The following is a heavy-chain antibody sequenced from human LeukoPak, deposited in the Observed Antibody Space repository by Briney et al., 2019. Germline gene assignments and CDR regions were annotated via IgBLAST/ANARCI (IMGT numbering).Heavy chain of an antibody. CDR3: ARRGGSSSRRSPIDY. Sequence: GSLSPSRTVSLFTSSAVWMTTGRQAPGQRPECVAEIEHDGSQRYYVDSVRGRFIISRDNAKNSLFLQMNGLRAEDTAVYYCARRGGSSSRRSPIDYWGQGTLVTVSS. D-gene: IGHD6-6*01. V-gene: IGHV3-7*01. CDR2: IEHDGSQR. J-gene: IGHJ4*02. CDR1: LFTSSAVW.